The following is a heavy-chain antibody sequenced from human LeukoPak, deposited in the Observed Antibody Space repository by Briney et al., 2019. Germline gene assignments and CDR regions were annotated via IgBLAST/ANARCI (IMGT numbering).Heavy chain of an antibody. D-gene: IGHD3-3*01. J-gene: IGHJ6*03. CDR3: ARGVVKYYYYYMDV. CDR1: GGSISNINYY. V-gene: IGHV4-61*02. Sequence: SETLSLTCTVSGGSISNINYYWSWIRQPAGKGLEWIGRIYTSGSTNYNPSLKSRVTMSVDTSKNQFSLKLSSVTAADTAVYYCARGVVKYYYYYMDVWGKGTTVTVSS. CDR2: IYTSGST.